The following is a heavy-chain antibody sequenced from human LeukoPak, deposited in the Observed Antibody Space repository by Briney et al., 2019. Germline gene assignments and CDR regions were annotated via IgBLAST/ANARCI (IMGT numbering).Heavy chain of an antibody. D-gene: IGHD1-26*01. CDR1: GGSISSGSYY. V-gene: IGHV4-39*07. CDR3: ARETPERYRGSYFDY. J-gene: IGHJ4*02. Sequence: SETLSLTCTVSGGSISSGSYYWGWIRQPPGKGLESIVSIYYRGSTFFNPSLKSRVTISTDTSKNQFFLKLSSVTAADTAVYFCARETPERYRGSYFDYWGQGTLVTVSS. CDR2: IYYRGST.